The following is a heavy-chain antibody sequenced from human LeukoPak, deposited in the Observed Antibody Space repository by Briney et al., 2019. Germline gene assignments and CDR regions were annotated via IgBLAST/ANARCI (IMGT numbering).Heavy chain of an antibody. Sequence: GGSLRLSCQASGLTLSTTRIHWARQAPGKGLEWVAFIGHDGAKIYYADSVQGRFTISRDNSKNTLYLEMNSLSGEDTALYYCAKDHVTWGNRYFDHWGQGTLGTVSS. CDR2: IGHDGAKI. V-gene: IGHV3-30*02. J-gene: IGHJ4*02. CDR1: GLTLSTTR. D-gene: IGHD3-16*01. CDR3: AKDHVTWGNRYFDH.